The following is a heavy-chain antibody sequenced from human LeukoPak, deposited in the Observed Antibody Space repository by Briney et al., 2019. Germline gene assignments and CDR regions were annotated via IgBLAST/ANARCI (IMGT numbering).Heavy chain of an antibody. Sequence: QSGGSLRLSCAASGFTFRNYGMNWVRQAPGKGLEWISYINSLSDTVYYSNSVEGRFTISRDNAKNTLYLQMNSLRAEDTAVYYCARVYSSSWYGHQELLDYWGQGTLVTVSS. V-gene: IGHV3-48*04. CDR1: GFTFRNYG. D-gene: IGHD6-13*01. CDR3: ARVYSSSWYGHQELLDY. CDR2: INSLSDTV. J-gene: IGHJ4*02.